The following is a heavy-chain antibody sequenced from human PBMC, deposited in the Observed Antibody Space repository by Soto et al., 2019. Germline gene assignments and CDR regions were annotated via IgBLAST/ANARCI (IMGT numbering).Heavy chain of an antibody. Sequence: EVQLVESGGGFVQPGGSLRLSCAASGFTFTHYRIHWVRQPPGKGLEWVGRINSDGARIEYGDSVKGRFTISRDNAHNMVFLQMNSLTDEDSGVYFCARAGDWNYVRDFWGQGTLVTVSS. CDR2: INSDGARI. D-gene: IGHD1-1*01. CDR3: ARAGDWNYVRDF. CDR1: GFTFTHYR. V-gene: IGHV3-74*03. J-gene: IGHJ4*02.